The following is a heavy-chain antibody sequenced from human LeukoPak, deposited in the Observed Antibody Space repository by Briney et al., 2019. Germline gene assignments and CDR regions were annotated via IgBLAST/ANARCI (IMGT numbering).Heavy chain of an antibody. CDR3: ARPGLAYYYDSSGYYPFDY. V-gene: IGHV5-51*01. D-gene: IGHD3-22*01. Sequence: GESLKISCKGSGYSFTSYWIGWVRQMPGKGLEWMGIIYPGDSDTRYSPSFQGQVTISADKSVGTAYLQWSSLKASDTAMYYCARPGLAYYYDSSGYYPFDYWGQGTLVTVSS. CDR2: IYPGDSDT. J-gene: IGHJ4*02. CDR1: GYSFTSYW.